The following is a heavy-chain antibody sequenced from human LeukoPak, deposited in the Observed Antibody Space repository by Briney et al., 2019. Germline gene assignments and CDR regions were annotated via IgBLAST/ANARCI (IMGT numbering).Heavy chain of an antibody. D-gene: IGHD5-24*01. CDR2: IYPGDSDT. CDR3: ARQIYRDGYNLHYFDY. CDR1: GYSFTSYW. J-gene: IGHJ4*02. V-gene: IGHV5-51*01. Sequence: SGESLKISCKGSGYSFTSYWIGWVRQMPGKGLEWMGIIYPGDSDTRYSPSFQGQVTISADESISTAYLQWSSLKASDTAMYYCARQIYRDGYNLHYFDYWGQGTLVTVSS.